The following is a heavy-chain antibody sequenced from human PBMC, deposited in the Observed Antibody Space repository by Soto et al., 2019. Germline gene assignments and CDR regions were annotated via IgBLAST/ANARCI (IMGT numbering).Heavy chain of an antibody. D-gene: IGHD4-4*01. CDR3: ARAKSNYQTFDH. V-gene: IGHV4-59*01. CDR2: IYYSGST. J-gene: IGHJ4*02. CDR1: GDSMSSYY. Sequence: ASETLSLTCTVSGDSMSSYYWSWIRQPPGKGLEWIGYIYYSGSTTYNPSLRSRVTMSVDTSKNQFSLRLSSVTAADTAVYYCARAKSNYQTFDHRGQGSQVTVSS.